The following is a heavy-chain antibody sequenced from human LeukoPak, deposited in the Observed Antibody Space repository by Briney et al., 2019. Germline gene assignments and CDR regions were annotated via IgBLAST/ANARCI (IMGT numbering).Heavy chain of an antibody. D-gene: IGHD3-16*01. Sequence: ASVKVSCKASGYTFTSYYMHWVRQAPGQGLEWMGIINPSGGSTSYAQKFQGRVTMTTDTSTSTAYMELRSLRSDDTAVYYCARKKGEANWFDPWGQGTLVTVSS. J-gene: IGHJ5*02. CDR2: INPSGGST. CDR3: ARKKGEANWFDP. CDR1: GYTFTSYY. V-gene: IGHV1-46*01.